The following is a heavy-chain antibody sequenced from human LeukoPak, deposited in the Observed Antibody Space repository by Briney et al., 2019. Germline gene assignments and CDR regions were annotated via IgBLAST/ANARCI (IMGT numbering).Heavy chain of an antibody. J-gene: IGHJ4*02. CDR1: GFTFSDYY. Sequence: PGGSLRLSCAASGFTFSDYYMSWTRQAPGKGLEWVSYISSSSSYTNYADSVKGRFTISRDNAKNSLYLQMNSLRAEDTAVYYCARDLYDYVWGSYWVDYWGQGTLVTVSS. V-gene: IGHV3-11*05. CDR3: ARDLYDYVWGSYWVDY. CDR2: ISSSSSYT. D-gene: IGHD3-16*01.